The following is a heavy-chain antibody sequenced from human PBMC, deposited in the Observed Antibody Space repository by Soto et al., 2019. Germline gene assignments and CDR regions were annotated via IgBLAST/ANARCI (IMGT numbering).Heavy chain of an antibody. V-gene: IGHV3-21*01. D-gene: IGHD1-7*01. CDR1: GFTFSSYS. Sequence: GESLKISCAASGFTFSSYSMNWVRQAPGKGLEWVSSISSSSSYIYYADSVKGRFTISRDNAKNSLYLQMNSLRAEDTAVYYCARVLNYFVDYWGQGTLVTVSS. CDR3: ARVLNYFVDY. J-gene: IGHJ4*02. CDR2: ISSSSSYI.